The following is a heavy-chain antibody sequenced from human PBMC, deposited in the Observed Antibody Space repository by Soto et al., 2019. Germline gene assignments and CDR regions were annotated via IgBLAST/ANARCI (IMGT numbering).Heavy chain of an antibody. CDR2: MFYTGTN. CDR3: ARVVRFCSSLFCGARNWCDX. D-gene: IGHD2-2*01. V-gene: IGHV4-30-4*01. J-gene: IGHJ5*02. CDR1: GVSISSADYY. Sequence: TLSLTCSVSGVSISSADYYWSWIRQPPCKGLEWIGYMFYTGTNYYNQSLKSRVAISVDTSKNQFSLKLRSVTAADTAVYHCARVVRFCSSLFCGARNWCDXWCQGTWGTGSX.